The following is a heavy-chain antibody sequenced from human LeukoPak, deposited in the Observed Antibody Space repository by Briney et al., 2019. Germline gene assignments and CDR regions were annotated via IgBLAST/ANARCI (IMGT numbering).Heavy chain of an antibody. Sequence: PGGSLRLSCAASGFTFSSYAMSWVRQAPGKGLEWVSAISGSGGSTYYADSVKGRFTISRDNSKNTLYLQMNSLRAEDTAVYYCAKDLGDRYYYDSSGYNYFDYWGQGTLVTASS. CDR1: GFTFSSYA. CDR3: AKDLGDRYYYDSSGYNYFDY. CDR2: ISGSGGST. J-gene: IGHJ4*02. D-gene: IGHD3-22*01. V-gene: IGHV3-23*01.